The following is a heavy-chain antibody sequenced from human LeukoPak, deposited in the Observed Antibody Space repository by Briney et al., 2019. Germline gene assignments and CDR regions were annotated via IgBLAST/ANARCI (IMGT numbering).Heavy chain of an antibody. CDR2: INHSGST. Sequence: PSETLSLTCAVYGGSFSGYYWGWIRQPPGKGVEWVGGINHSGSTNYNPSLKSRATISVGTSKHQFSLKLGSVTAADTAVYYCARVGSAITMVRGVGFDYWGQGTLVTVSS. CDR3: ARVGSAITMVRGVGFDY. CDR1: GGSFSGYY. J-gene: IGHJ4*01. D-gene: IGHD3-10*01. V-gene: IGHV4-34*01.